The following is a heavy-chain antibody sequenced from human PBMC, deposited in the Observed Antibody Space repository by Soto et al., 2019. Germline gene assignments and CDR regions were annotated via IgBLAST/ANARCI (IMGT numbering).Heavy chain of an antibody. Sequence: SETLSLTCTVSGGSFSSGSYYWSWIRHPPGKGLEWIGYIYYSGSTNYNPSLKNRGTISVDTSKNQFSLKLSSLTATDTAVYYCARAGRYCSSSSCYRDDNWFDAWGLGTLDAASS. CDR2: IYYSGST. V-gene: IGHV4-61*01. D-gene: IGHD2-2*01. CDR1: GGSFSSGSYY. CDR3: ARAGRYCSSSSCYRDDNWFDA. J-gene: IGHJ5*02.